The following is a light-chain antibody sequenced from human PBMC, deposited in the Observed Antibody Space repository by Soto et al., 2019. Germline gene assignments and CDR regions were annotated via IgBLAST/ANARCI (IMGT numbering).Light chain of an antibody. J-gene: IGKJ1*01. CDR3: QQYNSYLLT. CDR1: QSISSW. CDR2: DAS. Sequence: DIQMTQSPATLSASVGDRVTITCRASQSISSWLAWYQQKPGKAPKLLIYDASSLESGVPSRLSGSGSGTEFTLTIRSLEPDDFETYYCQQYNSYLLTFGQGTQVEIK. V-gene: IGKV1-5*01.